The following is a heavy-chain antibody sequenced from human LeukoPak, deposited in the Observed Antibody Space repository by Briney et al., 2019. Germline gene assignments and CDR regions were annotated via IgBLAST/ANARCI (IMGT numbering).Heavy chain of an antibody. J-gene: IGHJ4*02. V-gene: IGHV1-18*04. CDR1: GYTFTGYY. Sequence: ASVKVSCKASGYTFTGYYMHWVRQAPGQGLEWMGWISAYIGNTNYAQKLQGRVTMTTDTSTSTAYMELRSLRSDDTAVYYCARKTEAYYYDSSGPFDYWGQGTLVTVSS. CDR3: ARKTEAYYYDSSGPFDY. CDR2: ISAYIGNT. D-gene: IGHD3-22*01.